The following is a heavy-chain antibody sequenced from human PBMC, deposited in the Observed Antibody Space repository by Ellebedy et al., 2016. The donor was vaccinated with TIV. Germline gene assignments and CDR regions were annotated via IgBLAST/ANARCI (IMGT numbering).Heavy chain of an antibody. J-gene: IGHJ4*02. CDR3: ASTRRRHSGSYTELDF. D-gene: IGHD3-10*01. CDR2: INPNSGGT. V-gene: IGHV1-2*02. Sequence: ASVKVSCKASGYTFTGNYMHWVRQAPGQGPEWMGWINPNSGGTNYAQKFQGRVTMTRDTSISTAYMELSRLRSDDTAVYYCASTRRRHSGSYTELDFWGRGTLVTVSP. CDR1: GYTFTGNY.